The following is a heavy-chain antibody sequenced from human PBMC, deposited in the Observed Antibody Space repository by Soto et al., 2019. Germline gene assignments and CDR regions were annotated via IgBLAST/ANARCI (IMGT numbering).Heavy chain of an antibody. CDR3: ARDRTSVFDY. J-gene: IGHJ4*02. CDR1: GDSVSSNSVA. Sequence: PSQTLSLTCAISGDSVSSNSVAWDWIRQSPSRGLEWLGRTYYRSKWFHDYAVSVKSRITIDPDTSKNQFPLQLNSVTPDDTAVYYCARDRTSVFDYSGQGILVTVSS. D-gene: IGHD2-2*01. CDR2: TYYRSKWFH. V-gene: IGHV6-1*01.